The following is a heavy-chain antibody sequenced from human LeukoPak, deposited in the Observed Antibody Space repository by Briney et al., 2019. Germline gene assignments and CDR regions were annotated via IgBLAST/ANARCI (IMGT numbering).Heavy chain of an antibody. J-gene: IGHJ4*02. CDR1: GGSISSSSYY. D-gene: IGHD6-13*01. CDR3: ARKLPQLGNYFDY. Sequence: SETLSLTCTVSGGSISSSSYYWGWIRQPPGKGLELIGSIYYSGSSYYNPSVKSRVTISVDTSKNQFSLKLSSVTAADTAVYYCARKLPQLGNYFDYWGQGTLVTVSS. V-gene: IGHV4-39*01. CDR2: IYYSGSS.